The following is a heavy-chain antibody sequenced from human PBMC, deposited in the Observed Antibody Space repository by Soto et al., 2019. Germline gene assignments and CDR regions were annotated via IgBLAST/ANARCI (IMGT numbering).Heavy chain of an antibody. CDR2: ISSSSSYI. Sequence: GGSLRLSCAASGFTFSSYSMNWVRQAPGKGLEWVSSISSSSSYIYYADSVKGRFTISRDNAKNSLYLQMNSLRAEDTAVYYCARDRKPREILRVRPDPYYYYYYGMDVWGQGTTVTVSS. V-gene: IGHV3-21*01. J-gene: IGHJ6*02. CDR1: GFTFSSYS. D-gene: IGHD3-10*01. CDR3: ARDRKPREILRVRPDPYYYYYYGMDV.